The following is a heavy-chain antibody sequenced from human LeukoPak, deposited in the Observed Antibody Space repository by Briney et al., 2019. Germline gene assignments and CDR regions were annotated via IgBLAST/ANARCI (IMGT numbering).Heavy chain of an antibody. CDR3: AREADSNYSTYYYYSMDV. CDR1: GGSISSYY. V-gene: IGHV4-59*01. CDR2: IYYSGST. D-gene: IGHD4-11*01. Sequence: PSETLSLTCTVSGGSISSYYWSWIRQPPGKGLEWIGYIYYSGSTNYNPSLKNRVTISVDTSKNQFSLKLSSVTAADTAVYYCAREADSNYSTYYYYSMDVWGQGPTVTVSS. J-gene: IGHJ6*02.